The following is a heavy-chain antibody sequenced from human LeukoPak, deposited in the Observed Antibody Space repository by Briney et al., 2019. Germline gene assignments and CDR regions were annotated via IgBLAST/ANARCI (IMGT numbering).Heavy chain of an antibody. CDR3: AKGGTRGTYYFGY. D-gene: IGHD1-1*01. Sequence: GGSLRLSCAASGFTFSTYGMHWVRQAPGKGLEWVAYIRSDASNTYYADSVKGRFTISRDISKKTLYLQMSSLTAEDTAVYYCAKGGTRGTYYFGYWGQGALVTVSS. V-gene: IGHV3-30*02. CDR1: GFTFSTYG. CDR2: IRSDASNT. J-gene: IGHJ4*02.